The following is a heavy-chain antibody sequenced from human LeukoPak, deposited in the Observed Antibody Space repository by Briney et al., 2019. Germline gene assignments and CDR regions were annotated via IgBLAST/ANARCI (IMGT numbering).Heavy chain of an antibody. CDR2: ISSSSSYI. D-gene: IGHD4-17*01. J-gene: IGHJ3*02. Sequence: GGSLRLSCAASGFTFSSYSVNWVRQAPGKGLEWVSSISSSSSYIYYADSVKGRFTISRDNAKNSLYLQMNSLRAEDTAVYYCAREDDYGDRGDAFDIWGQGTMVTVSS. CDR3: AREDDYGDRGDAFDI. CDR1: GFTFSSYS. V-gene: IGHV3-21*01.